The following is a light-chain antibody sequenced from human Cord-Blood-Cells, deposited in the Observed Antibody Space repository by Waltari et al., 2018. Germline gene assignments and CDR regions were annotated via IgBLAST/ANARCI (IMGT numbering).Light chain of an antibody. CDR1: QSISSY. CDR2: AAS. Sequence: IQMTQYPSSLSASVGDSVTITCRASQSISSYLNSYQQKPGKAPKLLIYAASSLQSGVPSRFSGSGSGTDFTLTISSLQPEDFATYYCQQSYSTPYSFGQGTKLEIK. CDR3: QQSYSTPYS. V-gene: IGKV1-39*01. J-gene: IGKJ2*03.